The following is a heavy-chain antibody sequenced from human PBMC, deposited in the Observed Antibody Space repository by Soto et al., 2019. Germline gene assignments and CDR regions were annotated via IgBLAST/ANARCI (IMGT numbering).Heavy chain of an antibody. CDR2: ISDSGVTT. CDR1: GFTFSKYA. CDR3: AKGKGTGVTRVGAFDI. D-gene: IGHD2-8*02. J-gene: IGHJ3*02. Sequence: EVQLLESGGGLVQPGGSLTLFCTASGFTFSKYAMLGVRQARGKGLDWVSGISDSGVTTYSADSVKGRFTISRDNSKNTLYLQMNSLRAEDTAVYYCAKGKGTGVTRVGAFDIWGQGTMVTVSS. V-gene: IGHV3-23*01.